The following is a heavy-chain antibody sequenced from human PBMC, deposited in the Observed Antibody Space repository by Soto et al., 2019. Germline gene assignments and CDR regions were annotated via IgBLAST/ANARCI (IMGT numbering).Heavy chain of an antibody. V-gene: IGHV1-2*02. Sequence: ASVKVSCKASGYTFTSYYMHWVRQAPGQGLEWMGWINPNSGGTNYAQKFQGRVTMTRDTSISTAYMELSRLRSDDTAVYYCARAKYSSGTSGGMDVWGQGTTVTVSS. J-gene: IGHJ6*02. CDR1: GYTFTSYY. CDR3: ARAKYSSGTSGGMDV. D-gene: IGHD3-22*01. CDR2: INPNSGGT.